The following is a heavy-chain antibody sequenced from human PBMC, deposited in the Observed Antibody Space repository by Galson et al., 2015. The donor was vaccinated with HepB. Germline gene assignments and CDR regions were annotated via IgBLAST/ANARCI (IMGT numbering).Heavy chain of an antibody. CDR2: INPSGGST. D-gene: IGHD3-22*01. CDR3: ARGPIKDSSGYPFDF. CDR1: GYTFTSYY. Sequence: SVKVSCKASGYTFTSYYMHWVRQATGQGLEWMGIINPSGGSTNYAQEFQGSVTMTRDTSTCTVHMELSSLRSEDTAVYYCARGPIKDSSGYPFDFWGQGTLVTVSS. J-gene: IGHJ4*02. V-gene: IGHV1-46*01.